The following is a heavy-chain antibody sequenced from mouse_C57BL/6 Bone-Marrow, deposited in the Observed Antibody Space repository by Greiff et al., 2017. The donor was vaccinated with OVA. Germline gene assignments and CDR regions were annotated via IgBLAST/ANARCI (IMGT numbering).Heavy chain of an antibody. Sequence: EVKLVESGGGLVKPGGSLKLSCAASGFTFSDYGMHWVRQAPEKGLEWVAYISSGSSTIYYADTVKGRFTISKDNAKNTLFLQMTSLRSEDTAMYYCARPDNYDSSPLGYWGQGTTLTVSS. D-gene: IGHD1-1*01. CDR1: GFTFSDYG. V-gene: IGHV5-17*01. CDR2: ISSGSSTI. CDR3: ARPDNYDSSPLGY. J-gene: IGHJ2*01.